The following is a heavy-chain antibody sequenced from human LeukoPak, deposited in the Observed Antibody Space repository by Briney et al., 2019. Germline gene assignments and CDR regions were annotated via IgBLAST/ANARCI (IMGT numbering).Heavy chain of an antibody. CDR2: ISAGNGNT. CDR1: GYTFTSYA. CDR3: ARGYYDILTGYSTVGPDY. D-gene: IGHD3-9*01. V-gene: IGHV1-3*01. Sequence: ASVKVSCKASGYTFTSYAMHWVRQAPGQRLEWMGWISAGNGNTKYSQKFQGRATITRDTSASTAYMELSSLRSEDTAVYYCARGYYDILTGYSTVGPDYWGQGTLVTVSS. J-gene: IGHJ4*02.